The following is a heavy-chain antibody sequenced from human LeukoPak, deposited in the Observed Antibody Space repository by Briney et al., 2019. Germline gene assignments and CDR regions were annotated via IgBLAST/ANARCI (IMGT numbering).Heavy chain of an antibody. V-gene: IGHV3-53*01. CDR2: IYSGGST. Sequence: PGGSLRLSCAASGFTVSSNYMSWVRQAPGKGLEWVSVIYSGGSTYYADSVKGRFTISRDNSKNTLYLQMNSLRAEDTAVYYCARVVYGDYFGYWGQGTLVTVSS. D-gene: IGHD4-17*01. CDR1: GFTVSSNY. CDR3: ARVVYGDYFGY. J-gene: IGHJ4*02.